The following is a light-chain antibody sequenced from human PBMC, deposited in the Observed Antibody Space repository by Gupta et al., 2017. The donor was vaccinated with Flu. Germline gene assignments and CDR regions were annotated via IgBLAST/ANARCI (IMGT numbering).Light chain of an antibody. CDR3: QQFGTIPFT. CDR1: RGVSSNF. J-gene: IGKJ3*01. CDR2: EAS. Sequence: GTLSLSLGERATLSCRASRGVSSNFLAWYQQKPGQAPRLLMSEASYRATGIPDRFSGSGSGTDFTLTISRLEPDDVAVYYCQQFGTIPFTFGPGTKVDIK. V-gene: IGKV3-20*01.